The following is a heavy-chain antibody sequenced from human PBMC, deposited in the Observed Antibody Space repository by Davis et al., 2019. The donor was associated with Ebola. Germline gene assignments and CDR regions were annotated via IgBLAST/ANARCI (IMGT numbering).Heavy chain of an antibody. D-gene: IGHD1-26*01. CDR1: GGSISSSSYY. Sequence: MPSETLSLTCTVSGGSISSSSYYWGWIRQPPGKGLEWIGSIYYSGSTNYNPSLKSRVTISVDTSKNQFSLKLRSVTAADTAVYYCARHWRGTYYRHRWFDPWGQGTLVTVSS. J-gene: IGHJ5*02. CDR3: ARHWRGTYYRHRWFDP. V-gene: IGHV4-39*07. CDR2: IYYSGST.